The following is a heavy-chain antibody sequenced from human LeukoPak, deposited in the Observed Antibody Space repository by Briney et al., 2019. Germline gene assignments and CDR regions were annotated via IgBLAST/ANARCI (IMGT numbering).Heavy chain of an antibody. CDR3: ARHSRSGKEYDY. Sequence: SETLSLTCAVYGGSFSGYYWSWIRQPPGKGLEWIGEINHSGSTNYNPSLKSRVTISVDTSKNQFSLNLSSVTATDTAVYYCARHSRSGKEYDYWGQGTLVTVSS. J-gene: IGHJ4*02. D-gene: IGHD2-15*01. V-gene: IGHV4-34*01. CDR2: INHSGST. CDR1: GGSFSGYY.